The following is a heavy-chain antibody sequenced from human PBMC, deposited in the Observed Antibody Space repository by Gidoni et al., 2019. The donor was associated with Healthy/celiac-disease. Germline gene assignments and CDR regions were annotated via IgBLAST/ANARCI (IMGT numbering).Heavy chain of an antibody. V-gene: IGHV4-31*03. Sequence: QVQLQESGPGLVKPSQTLSLTCTFSGGSISSGGYSVSWIRQHPGKGLEWIGYIYYSGSTYYNPSLKSRVTISVDTSKNQFSLKLSSVTAADTAVYYCARGNYDYIWGSYRYTLCWFDPWGQGTLVTVSS. CDR1: GGSISSGGYS. CDR2: IYYSGST. D-gene: IGHD3-16*02. J-gene: IGHJ5*02. CDR3: ARGNYDYIWGSYRYTLCWFDP.